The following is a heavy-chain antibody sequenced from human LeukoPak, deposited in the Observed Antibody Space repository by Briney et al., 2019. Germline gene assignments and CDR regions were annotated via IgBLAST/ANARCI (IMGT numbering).Heavy chain of an antibody. D-gene: IGHD3-16*01. CDR3: GRAFPPLRTSSAGDL. J-gene: IGHJ4*02. V-gene: IGHV3-21*01. CDR1: GFTFSDYD. Sequence: GGSLRLSCSASGFTFSDYDMNWVRQPAGKGLEWVSSISYISSNEYYVGSVRGRFSITRDNAKNSLYLQMNSLGAEDTAIYYCGRAFPPLRTSSAGDLWGQGILVTVSS. CDR2: ISYISSNE.